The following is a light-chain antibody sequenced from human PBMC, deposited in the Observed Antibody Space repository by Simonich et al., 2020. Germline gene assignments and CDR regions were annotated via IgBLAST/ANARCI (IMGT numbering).Light chain of an antibody. CDR2: GAS. CDR3: QQYNNWPLT. V-gene: IGKV3-15*01. CDR1: QSVSSN. Sequence: EIVLTQSPATLSLSPGERATLFCRANQSVSSNLAWYQQKPGHAPRLLIYGASTRATGIPARFSGSGSGTEFTLTISSMQAEDFAVYYCQQYNNWPLTFGPGTKVDNK. J-gene: IGKJ3*01.